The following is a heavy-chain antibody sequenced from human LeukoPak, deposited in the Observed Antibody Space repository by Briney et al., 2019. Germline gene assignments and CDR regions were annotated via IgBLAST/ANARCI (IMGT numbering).Heavy chain of an antibody. J-gene: IGHJ4*02. CDR2: INTNTGNP. V-gene: IGHV7-4-1*02. CDR3: ARGLGYCSGYSCYPDY. CDR1: GYTFTDYY. D-gene: IGHD2-15*01. Sequence: ASVKISCKASGYTFTDYYMHWVQQAPGKGLEWMGWINTNTGNPTYAQVFTGRFVFSLDASVSTAYLQISSLKAEDAAVYYCARGLGYCSGYSCYPDYWGQGTLVTVSS.